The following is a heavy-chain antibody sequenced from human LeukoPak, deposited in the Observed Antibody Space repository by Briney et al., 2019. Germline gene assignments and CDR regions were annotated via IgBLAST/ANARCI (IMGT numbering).Heavy chain of an antibody. Sequence: SETLSLTCSVSGGSVSSRSCHWGWLRQPPGKGLEWIGSIYYSGNTYYNPSLKSRVTISVDTSKDQFSLKLTSVTAADTAVYYCARSNGDYFAYIDYWGQGTLVTVSS. CDR2: IYYSGNT. V-gene: IGHV4-39*01. CDR1: GGSVSSRSCH. CDR3: ARSNGDYFAYIDY. J-gene: IGHJ4*02. D-gene: IGHD4-17*01.